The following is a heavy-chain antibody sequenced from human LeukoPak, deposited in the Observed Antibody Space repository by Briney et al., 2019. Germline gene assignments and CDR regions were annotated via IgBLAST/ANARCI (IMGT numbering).Heavy chain of an antibody. CDR3: ARDERTVAAMEY. CDR2: IKLDGSEK. V-gene: IGHV3-7*01. J-gene: IGHJ4*02. Sequence: PGGSLRLSCAASGFTFSSYWMSWVRQAPGEGLEWVANIKLDGSEKYYVDSVKGRFTISRDNAKNSLYLQMNSLRAGDTAVYYCARDERTVAAMEYWGQGTLVTVSS. CDR1: GFTFSSYW. D-gene: IGHD2-15*01.